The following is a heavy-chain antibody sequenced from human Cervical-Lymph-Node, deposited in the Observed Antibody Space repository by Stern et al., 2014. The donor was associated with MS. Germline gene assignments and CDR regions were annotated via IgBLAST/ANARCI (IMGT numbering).Heavy chain of an antibody. V-gene: IGHV1-18*01. J-gene: IGHJ6*02. CDR2: ISAYNGNT. D-gene: IGHD6-19*01. Sequence: DQLVESGAEVKKPGASVKVSCKASGYTFTSYGISWVRQAPGQGLEWMGWISAYNGNTNYAQKLQGRVTMTTDTSTSTAYMELRSLRSDDTAVYYCARSINSGWLPDYYYYYGMDVWGQGTTVTVSS. CDR3: ARSINSGWLPDYYYYYGMDV. CDR1: GYTFTSYG.